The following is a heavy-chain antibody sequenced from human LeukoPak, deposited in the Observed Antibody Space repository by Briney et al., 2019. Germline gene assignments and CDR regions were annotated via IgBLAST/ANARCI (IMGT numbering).Heavy chain of an antibody. V-gene: IGHV4-4*02. D-gene: IGHD3-10*01. CDR1: GVSISSRNW. Sequence: SGTLTLTCAVSGVSISSRNWRHWVRQPPRKGLEWIGEFYHSGSTNYNPSLKSRVTITEDDSKNQFSLKLSSVTAADTAVYYCATMLGSGSVNYLFVYWGQGTLVTVSS. J-gene: IGHJ4*02. CDR2: FYHSGST. CDR3: ATMLGSGSVNYLFVY.